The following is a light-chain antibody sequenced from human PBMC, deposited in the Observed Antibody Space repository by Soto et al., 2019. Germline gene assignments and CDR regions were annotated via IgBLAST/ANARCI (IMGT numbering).Light chain of an antibody. Sequence: QSALTQPASVSGSPGQSITISCTGTSSDVGSYNLVSWYQQHPGKAPKLMIYEGSKRPSGVSNRFSGSKSGNTASLIISGLQAEDEADYYCCSYAGSSNAVFGGGTQLTVL. J-gene: IGLJ7*01. CDR3: CSYAGSSNAV. V-gene: IGLV2-23*01. CDR2: EGS. CDR1: SSDVGSYNL.